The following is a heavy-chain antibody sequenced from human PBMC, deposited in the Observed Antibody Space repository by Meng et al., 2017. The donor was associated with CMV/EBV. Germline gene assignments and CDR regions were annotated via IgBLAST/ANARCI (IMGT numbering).Heavy chain of an antibody. CDR2: INHSGST. V-gene: IGHV4-34*01. CDR1: GGSFSGYY. CDR3: ARGEWSRGQYQLQIARYYYYGMEV. J-gene: IGHJ6*02. D-gene: IGHD2-2*01. Sequence: SETLSLTCAVYGGSFSGYYWSWIRQPPGKGLEWIGEINHSGSTNYNPSLKSRVTISVDTSKNQFSLKLSSVTAADTAVYYCARGEWSRGQYQLQIARYYYYGMEVWGQGTTVTVSS.